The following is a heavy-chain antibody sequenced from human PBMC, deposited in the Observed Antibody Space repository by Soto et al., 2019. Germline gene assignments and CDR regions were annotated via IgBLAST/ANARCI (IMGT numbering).Heavy chain of an antibody. V-gene: IGHV3-73*01. Sequence: PGGSLRLSCAASGFIFSGSAIHWVRQASGEGLEWVGRIRSRANNFATSSAASVKGRFTFSRDDSKNTAYLQMNTPKPEDTAVYYCARGQGAAIGDYYYHGMDVWGQGTTVTVSS. D-gene: IGHD2-2*02. CDR1: GFIFSGSA. CDR3: ARGQGAAIGDYYYHGMDV. CDR2: IRSRANNFAT. J-gene: IGHJ6*02.